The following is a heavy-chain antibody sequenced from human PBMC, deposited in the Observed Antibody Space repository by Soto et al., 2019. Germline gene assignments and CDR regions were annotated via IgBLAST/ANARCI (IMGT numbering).Heavy chain of an antibody. V-gene: IGHV4-59*08. J-gene: IGHJ4*02. CDR1: GASISGYH. CDR3: ARGFSIDWYTYYFDY. D-gene: IGHD3-3*02. CDR2: ISYSGST. Sequence: SETLSLTCTVSGASISGYHWSWIRQPPGKGLECLGYISYSGSTNYNPSLKSRVTMSIDTSKNQFSLKLNSVTAADTAVYYCARGFSIDWYTYYFDYWGQGPLVT.